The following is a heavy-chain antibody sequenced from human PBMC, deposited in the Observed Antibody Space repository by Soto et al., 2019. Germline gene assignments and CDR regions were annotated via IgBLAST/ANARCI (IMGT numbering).Heavy chain of an antibody. CDR3: ARQYGSGSFDY. CDR1: GYSFAIYW. V-gene: IGHV5-51*01. Sequence: GESLKISCNGSGYSFAIYWIGWVRQMPGKGLEWMGIIYPDDSDIRYSPSFQGQVTVSADKSISTAYLQWSSLKASDTAIYYCARQYGSGSFDYWGQGTLVTVYS. D-gene: IGHD3-10*01. J-gene: IGHJ4*02. CDR2: IYPDDSDI.